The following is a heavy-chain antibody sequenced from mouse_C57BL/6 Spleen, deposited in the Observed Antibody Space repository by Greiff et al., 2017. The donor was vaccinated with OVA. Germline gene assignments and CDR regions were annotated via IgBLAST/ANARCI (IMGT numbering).Heavy chain of an antibody. J-gene: IGHJ1*03. CDR1: GYTFTSYW. Sequence: QVQLQQPGAELVKPGASVKLSCKASGYTFTSYWMHWVKQRPGQGLEWIGMIHPNSGSTNYNEKFKSKATLTVDKSSSTAYMQLSSLTSEDSAVYYCARRVYYYGSSSSYWYFDVWGTGTTVTVTS. CDR2: IHPNSGST. CDR3: ARRVYYYGSSSSYWYFDV. D-gene: IGHD1-1*01. V-gene: IGHV1-64*01.